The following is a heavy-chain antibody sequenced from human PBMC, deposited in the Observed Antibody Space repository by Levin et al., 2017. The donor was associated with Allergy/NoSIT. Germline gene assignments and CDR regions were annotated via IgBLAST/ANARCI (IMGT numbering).Heavy chain of an antibody. V-gene: IGHV3-23*01. CDR3: STGDWS. CDR1: GFNFNTYT. D-gene: IGHD3-9*01. CDR2: IIGGDDAT. Sequence: PGGSLRLSCAASGFNFNTYTMNWVRQAPGKGLEWVSTIIGGDDATYYADSVKGRFTISRDTSKSTLLLQMVSLRADDTALYYCSTGDWSWGQGTLVIVS. J-gene: IGHJ5*02.